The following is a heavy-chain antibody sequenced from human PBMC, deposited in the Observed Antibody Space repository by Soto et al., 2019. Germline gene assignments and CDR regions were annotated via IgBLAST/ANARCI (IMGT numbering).Heavy chain of an antibody. CDR1: GGSISTYY. V-gene: IGHV4-59*01. D-gene: IGHD6-19*01. J-gene: IGHJ4*02. Sequence: QVQLQESGPGLVKPSETLSLTCTVSGGSISTYYWTWIRQPPGKGLEWIGYIYSSGSTNYNPSLKSRVTISIDTSKTQFSLKLTSVTTADTAVYYCARVGSSGWLYFDYWGQGTLVTVSS. CDR2: IYSSGST. CDR3: ARVGSSGWLYFDY.